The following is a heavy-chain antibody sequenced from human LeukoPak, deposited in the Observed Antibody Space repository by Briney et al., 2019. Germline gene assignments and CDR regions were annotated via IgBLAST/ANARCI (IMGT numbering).Heavy chain of an antibody. V-gene: IGHV3-74*01. CDR1: GFTFSSYW. J-gene: IGHJ3*02. D-gene: IGHD6-6*01. Sequence: GGSLRLSCAASGFTFSSYWMHWVRQPPGKGPVWVSRINSDGSTTNYADSVKGRFTISRDNAKNTLYLQMNSLRVEDTAVYYCASSLRRSSSSTGAGAFDIWGQGRMVTVSS. CDR2: INSDGSTT. CDR3: ASSLRRSSSSTGAGAFDI.